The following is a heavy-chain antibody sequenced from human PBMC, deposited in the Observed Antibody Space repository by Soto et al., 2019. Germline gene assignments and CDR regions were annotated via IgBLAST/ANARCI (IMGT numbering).Heavy chain of an antibody. Sequence: PGESLKISCKGSGYSFTSYWIGWVRQMPGKGLEWMGIIYPGDSDTRYSPSFQGQVTISADKSISTAYLQWSSLKASDTAMYYCPRTAAAGNNYYVMDVCGKGTTVTVGS. V-gene: IGHV5-51*01. CDR1: GYSFTSYW. D-gene: IGHD6-13*01. CDR3: PRTAAAGNNYYVMDV. J-gene: IGHJ6*04. CDR2: IYPGDSDT.